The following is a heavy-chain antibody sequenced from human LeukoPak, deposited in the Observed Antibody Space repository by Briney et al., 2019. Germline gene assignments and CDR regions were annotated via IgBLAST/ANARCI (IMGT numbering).Heavy chain of an antibody. V-gene: IGHV4-34*01. CDR1: GGSFSGYY. D-gene: IGHD2-2*01. CDR3: ARGRGRYQGWFDP. CDR2: INHSGST. J-gene: IGHJ5*02. Sequence: SETLSLTCAVYGGSFSGYYWSWIRQPPEKGLEWIGEINHSGSTNYNPSLKSRVTISIDTSKNQFSLKLSSVTAADTAVYYCARGRGRYQGWFDPWGQGTLVTVSS.